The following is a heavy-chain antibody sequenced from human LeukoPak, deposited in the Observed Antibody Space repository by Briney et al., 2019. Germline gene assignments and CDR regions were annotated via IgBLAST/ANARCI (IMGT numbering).Heavy chain of an antibody. J-gene: IGHJ4*02. D-gene: IGHD3-9*01. CDR3: ARDHYNHDVMTGHSIRY. Sequence: GGSLRLSCEASGFTFGSFAMYWVRQAPGKGLDWIAGIFGSGGSPQYADSVKGRFTISRDNSKNTVYLQINSLRAEDTAVYYCARDHYNHDVMTGHSIRYWGQGALVTVSS. CDR2: IFGSGGSP. CDR1: GFTFGSFA. V-gene: IGHV3-23*01.